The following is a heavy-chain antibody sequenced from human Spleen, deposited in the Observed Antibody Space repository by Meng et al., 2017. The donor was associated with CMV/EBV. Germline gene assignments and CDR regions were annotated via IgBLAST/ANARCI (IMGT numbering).Heavy chain of an antibody. CDR3: VKDRSNSWTFDY. V-gene: IGHV3-30*02. Sequence: GGSLRLSCAASGFTFNTFVMHWVRQAPGKGLEWVAFIEYDGSDKFYTGSVKGRFTISRDNSKNTLSLQMNSLRPDDTAVYYCVKDRSNSWTFDYWGQGTLVTVSS. CDR1: GFTFNTFV. J-gene: IGHJ4*02. D-gene: IGHD6-13*01. CDR2: IEYDGSDK.